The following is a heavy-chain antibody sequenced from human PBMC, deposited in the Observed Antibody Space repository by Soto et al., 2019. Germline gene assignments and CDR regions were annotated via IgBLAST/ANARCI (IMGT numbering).Heavy chain of an antibody. V-gene: IGHV4-30-4*01. CDR2: IYYSGST. D-gene: IGHD3-10*01. CDR1: GGSISSGDYY. CDR3: ARELRYYYGSENYYYYGMDV. J-gene: IGHJ6*02. Sequence: SETLSLTCTVSGGSISSGDYYWSWIRQPPGKGLEWIGYIYYSGSTYYNPSLKSRVTISVDTSKNQFSLKLSSVTAADTAVYYCARELRYYYGSENYYYYGMDVWGQGTTVTVSS.